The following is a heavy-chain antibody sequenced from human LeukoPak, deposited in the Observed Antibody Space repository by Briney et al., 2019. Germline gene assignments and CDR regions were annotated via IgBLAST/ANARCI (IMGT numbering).Heavy chain of an antibody. J-gene: IGHJ5*01. V-gene: IGHV3-74*01. CDR1: GFTLSTYW. CDR3: ARDPAPQGWFDS. Sequence: PGGSLRLSCAASGFTLSTYWMHWVRQAPGKGLVWASRINSEGSSTTYADSVKGRFTISRDNAKNILYLQMNSLRAEDTAVYHCARDPAPQGWFDSWGQGTLVTVSS. CDR2: INSEGSST.